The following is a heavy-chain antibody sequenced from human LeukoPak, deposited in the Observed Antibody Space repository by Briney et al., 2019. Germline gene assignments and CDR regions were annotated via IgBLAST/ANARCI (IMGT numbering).Heavy chain of an antibody. CDR1: GFTFSSYA. Sequence: GGSLRLSCAASGFTFSSYAMSWVGQAPGKRLEWVSAISGRGGSTYYADSVKGRFTISRDNSKNTLFLQMNSLRAEDTAVYYCAKEGPGQDAFDIWGQGTMVTVSS. CDR2: ISGRGGST. V-gene: IGHV3-23*01. CDR3: AKEGPGQDAFDI. J-gene: IGHJ3*02.